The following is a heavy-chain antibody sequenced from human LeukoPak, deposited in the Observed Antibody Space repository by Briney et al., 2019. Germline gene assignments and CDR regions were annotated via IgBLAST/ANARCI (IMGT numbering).Heavy chain of an antibody. J-gene: IGHJ4*02. Sequence: AETLSLTCTVSGGSISSYYGICIRHPPEKGLECIGYIYYSGSTNYNPSLKSRVTISVDTSMNQFSLTLSSVTAADTAVYYCARTLSEYSSSSLGYWGQGTLVTVPS. CDR1: GGSISSYY. CDR3: ARTLSEYSSSSLGY. CDR2: IYYSGST. V-gene: IGHV4-59*01. D-gene: IGHD6-6*01.